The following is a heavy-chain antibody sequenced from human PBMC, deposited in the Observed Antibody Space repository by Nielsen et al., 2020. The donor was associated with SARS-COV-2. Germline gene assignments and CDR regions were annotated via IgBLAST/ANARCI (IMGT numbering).Heavy chain of an antibody. V-gene: IGHV3-30*18. J-gene: IGHJ6*02. CDR2: ISYDGSNK. CDR3: AKAQADYGGNYYYGMDV. CDR1: GFTFSSYG. D-gene: IGHD4-23*01. Sequence: GESLKISCAASGFTFSSYGMHWVRQAPGKGLEWVAVISYDGSNKYYADSVKGRFTISRDNSKNTLYLQMNSLRAEDTAVYYCAKAQADYGGNYYYGMDVWGQGTTVTVSS.